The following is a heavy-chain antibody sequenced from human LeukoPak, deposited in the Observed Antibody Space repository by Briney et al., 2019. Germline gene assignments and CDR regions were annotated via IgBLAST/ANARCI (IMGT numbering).Heavy chain of an antibody. D-gene: IGHD3-22*01. CDR2: ISSSGSTI. CDR1: GFTFSFYA. Sequence: PGGSLRLSCAASGFTFSFYAINWVRQTPGKGLEWVSYISSSGSTIYYADSVKGRFTISRDNAKNSLYLQMNSLRAEDTAVYYCARVTYYYDSSGYYYWGQGTLVTVSS. V-gene: IGHV3-48*03. J-gene: IGHJ4*02. CDR3: ARVTYYYDSSGYYY.